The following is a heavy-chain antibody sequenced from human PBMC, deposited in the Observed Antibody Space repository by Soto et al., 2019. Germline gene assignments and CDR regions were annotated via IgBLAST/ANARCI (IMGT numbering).Heavy chain of an antibody. Sequence: QVQLQESGPGLVKPSQTLSLTCTVSGGSISSGGYNWSWIRQHPGKGLEWIGYIYYSGSTYYNPSLKRRVTISVDTSKNQFPLKLSSVTAADTAVYYCARGVSLFVYYFDYWGQGTLVTVSS. CDR2: IYYSGST. J-gene: IGHJ4*02. V-gene: IGHV4-31*03. CDR1: GGSISSGGYN. CDR3: ARGVSLFVYYFDY. D-gene: IGHD3-3*01.